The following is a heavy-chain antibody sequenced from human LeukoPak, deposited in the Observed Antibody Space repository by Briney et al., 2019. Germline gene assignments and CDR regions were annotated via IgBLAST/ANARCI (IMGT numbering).Heavy chain of an antibody. V-gene: IGHV3-64*01. CDR1: GFTFSNFA. Sequence: GGSLRLSCAASGFTFSNFAMHWVRQAPGMGLEYVSAIRDNGGSTYYVNSVKGRFTISRDNSKNTLYLQMGSLRPEDMAVYYCARDGGGSPDYWGQGTLVTVSS. CDR3: ARDGGGSPDY. CDR2: IRDNGGST. D-gene: IGHD2-15*01. J-gene: IGHJ4*02.